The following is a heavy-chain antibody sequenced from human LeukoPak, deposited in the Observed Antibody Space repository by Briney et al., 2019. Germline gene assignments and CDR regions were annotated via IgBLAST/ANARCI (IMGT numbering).Heavy chain of an antibody. V-gene: IGHV1-69*04. CDR3: ARGGYCSSTSCLTYFDY. D-gene: IGHD2-2*01. CDR2: IIPILGIA. Sequence: SVKVSCKTSGYTFSTYGIAWVRQAPGQGLEWMGRIIPILGIANYAQKFQGRVTITADKSTSTAYMELSSLRSEDTAVYYCARGGYCSSTSCLTYFDYWGQGTLVTVSS. J-gene: IGHJ4*02. CDR1: GYTFSTYG.